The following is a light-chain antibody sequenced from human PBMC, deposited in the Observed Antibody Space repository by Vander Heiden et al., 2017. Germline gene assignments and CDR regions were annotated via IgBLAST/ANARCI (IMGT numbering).Light chain of an antibody. J-gene: IGKJ1*01. Sequence: EIVMTQSPATLSVSPGERATLSCRASQSVSTNLAWYQQKPGQGPRLLIFAASTRAPGVPDRISGSGSGTEFALTISSLQSEDFAVYFCQQYNNWPPWTFGQGTKGEIK. CDR2: AAS. CDR3: QQYNNWPPWT. CDR1: QSVSTN. V-gene: IGKV3-15*01.